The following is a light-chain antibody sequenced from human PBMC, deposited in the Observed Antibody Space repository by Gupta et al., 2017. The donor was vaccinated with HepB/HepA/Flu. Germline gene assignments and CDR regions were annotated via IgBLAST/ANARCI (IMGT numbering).Light chain of an antibody. CDR2: QDS. Sequence: SYELTQPPSVSVSPGQTASITCSGDKLGDKYACWYQQKPGQSPVLVIYQDSKRPSGIPERFSGSNSGNTATLTISGTQAMDEADYYCQAWDSSIYGVFGGGTKLTVL. CDR3: QAWDSSIYGV. V-gene: IGLV3-1*01. CDR1: KLGDKY. J-gene: IGLJ2*01.